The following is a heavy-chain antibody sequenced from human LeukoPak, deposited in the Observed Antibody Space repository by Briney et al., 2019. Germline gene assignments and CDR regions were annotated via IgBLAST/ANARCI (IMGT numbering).Heavy chain of an antibody. CDR2: IYTSGST. J-gene: IGHJ3*02. CDR1: GGSISSGSYY. D-gene: IGHD3-3*01. V-gene: IGHV4-61*02. Sequence: PSETLSLTCTVSGGSISSGSYYWSWIRQPAGKGLEWIGRIYTSGSTNYNPSLKSRVTISVDTSKNQFSLKLSSVTAADTAVYYCATAYYDFWSGYYLAFDIWGQGTMVTVSS. CDR3: ATAYYDFWSGYYLAFDI.